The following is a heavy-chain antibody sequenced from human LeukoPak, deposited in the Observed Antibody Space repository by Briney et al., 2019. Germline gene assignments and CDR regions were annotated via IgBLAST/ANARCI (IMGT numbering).Heavy chain of an antibody. CDR2: ISSSSSYI. Sequence: GGSLRLSCAASGFTFSSYSMNWVRQAPGKGLEWVSSISSSSSYIYYADSVKGRFTISRDNAKTSLYLQMNSLRAEDTAVYYCARGGKWSPRDRFDPWGQGTLVTVSS. CDR3: ARGGKWSPRDRFDP. J-gene: IGHJ5*02. V-gene: IGHV3-21*01. D-gene: IGHD2-8*01. CDR1: GFTFSSYS.